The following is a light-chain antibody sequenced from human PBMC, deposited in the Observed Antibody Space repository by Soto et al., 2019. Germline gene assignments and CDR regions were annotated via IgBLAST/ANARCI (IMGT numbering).Light chain of an antibody. J-gene: IGKJ5*01. CDR3: QQLNSYPIT. Sequence: DITLTQSPSFLSASVGDRVTITCRASQGLSSDLAWYQQKPGKAPKLLIYAASTLQSGVPSRFSGSGSGTEFTLTISSLQPEDFATYYCQQLNSYPITFGQGTRLEIK. V-gene: IGKV1-9*01. CDR1: QGLSSD. CDR2: AAS.